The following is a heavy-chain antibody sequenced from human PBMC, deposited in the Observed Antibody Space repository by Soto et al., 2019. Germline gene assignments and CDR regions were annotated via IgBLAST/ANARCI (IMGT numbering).Heavy chain of an antibody. Sequence: GGSLRLSCAASGFTVSSNYMSWVRQAPGKGLEWVSVIYSGGSTYYADSVKGRFTISRDNSKNTLYLQMNSLRAEDTAVYYYARGIARHGYSYDYYYYYGMDVWGQGTTVTVSS. CDR2: IYSGGST. D-gene: IGHD5-18*01. V-gene: IGHV3-53*01. CDR3: ARGIARHGYSYDYYYYYGMDV. CDR1: GFTVSSNY. J-gene: IGHJ6*02.